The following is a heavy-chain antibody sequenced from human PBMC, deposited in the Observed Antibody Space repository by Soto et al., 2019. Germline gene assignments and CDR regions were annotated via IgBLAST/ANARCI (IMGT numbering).Heavy chain of an antibody. J-gene: IGHJ3*02. CDR3: AREGPITMVLFDI. D-gene: IGHD3-10*01. V-gene: IGHV3-21*01. CDR1: GFTFSSYS. Sequence: GSLRLSCAASGFTFSSYSMNWVRQAPGKGLEWVSSISSSSSYIYYADSVKGRFTISRDNAKNSLYLQMNSLRAEDTAVYYCAREGPITMVLFDIWGQGTMVTVSS. CDR2: ISSSSSYI.